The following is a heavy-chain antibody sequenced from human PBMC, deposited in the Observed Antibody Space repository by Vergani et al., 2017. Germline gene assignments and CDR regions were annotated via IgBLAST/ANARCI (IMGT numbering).Heavy chain of an antibody. CDR3: ARAGVTCSSTSCPDYYYYYGMDV. V-gene: IGHV1-69*01. Sequence: QVQLVQSGAEVKKPGSSVKVSCKASGGTFSSYAISWVRQAPGQGLEWMGGIIPIFGTANYAQKFQGRVTITADESTSTAYMELSSLRSEDTAVNYCARAGVTCSSTSCPDYYYYYGMDVWGQGTTVTVSS. CDR1: GGTFSSYA. CDR2: IIPIFGTA. J-gene: IGHJ6*02. D-gene: IGHD2-2*01.